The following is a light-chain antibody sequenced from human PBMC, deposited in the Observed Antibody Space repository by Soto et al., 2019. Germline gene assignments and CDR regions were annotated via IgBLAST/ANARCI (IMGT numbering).Light chain of an antibody. CDR3: SSYAGDINFAV. J-gene: IGLJ3*02. CDR2: EVS. Sequence: QSALTQPPSASGSPGQSVTISCAGTSSDIGLYNYVSWYQHHPGKAPRLIIYEVSKRPSGVPDRFSGSKSGNTASLTVSGLQADAEADYSCSSYAGDINFAVFGGGTKVTVL. V-gene: IGLV2-8*01. CDR1: SSDIGLYNY.